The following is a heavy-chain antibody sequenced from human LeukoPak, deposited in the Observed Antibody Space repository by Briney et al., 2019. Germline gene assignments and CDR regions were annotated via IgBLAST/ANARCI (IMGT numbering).Heavy chain of an antibody. CDR2: ISGSGGST. CDR1: GFTFSSYA. D-gene: IGHD2-15*01. V-gene: IGHV3-23*01. J-gene: IGHJ4*02. Sequence: GGSLRLSCAASGFTFSSYAMSWVRQAPGKGLEWVSAISGSGGSTYYADSVKGRFTISRDNSKNTLYLQMNSLRVEDTAVYYCARGYCSGGSCQIDYWGQGTLVTVSS. CDR3: ARGYCSGGSCQIDY.